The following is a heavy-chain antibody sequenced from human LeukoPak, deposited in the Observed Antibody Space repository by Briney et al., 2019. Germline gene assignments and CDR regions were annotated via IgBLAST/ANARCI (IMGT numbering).Heavy chain of an antibody. J-gene: IGHJ5*02. CDR2: IKQDGSEK. Sequence: GGSLRLSCAASGFTFSSYLMSWVRQAPGKGLEWVANIKQDGSEKYYVDSVKGRFTISRDNAKSSLYLQMNSLRAEDTAVYYCARGRNWFDPWGQGTLVTVSS. CDR3: ARGRNWFDP. V-gene: IGHV3-7*01. CDR1: GFTFSSYL.